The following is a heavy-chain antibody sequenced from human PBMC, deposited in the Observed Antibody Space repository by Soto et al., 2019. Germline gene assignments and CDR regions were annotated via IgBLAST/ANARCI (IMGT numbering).Heavy chain of an antibody. D-gene: IGHD3-3*01. CDR3: AHRVLRTVFGLVTTTAIDFDF. Sequence: QITLNESGPTVVRPTETLTLTCRFSGFSLTTSGVGVGWIRQSPGKAPEWLALIYWDDDKRYSAALKSRLTITQDTSKNQVVLTVADLDPTDTATYYCAHRVLRTVFGLVTTTAIDFDFWGQGTPVAVSS. V-gene: IGHV2-5*02. J-gene: IGHJ4*02. CDR1: GFSLTTSGVG. CDR2: IYWDDDK.